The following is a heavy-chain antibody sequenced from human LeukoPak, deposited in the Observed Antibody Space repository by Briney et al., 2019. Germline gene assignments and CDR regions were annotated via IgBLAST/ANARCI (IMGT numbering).Heavy chain of an antibody. J-gene: IGHJ2*01. D-gene: IGHD4-11*01. Sequence: PGGSLRLSCAASGLTFSSSWMHWVRQTPGKGLVWVSHINNDASSATYADSLKGRFTISRDNAKNTLYLQMNSLRAEDTAVYYCARLQGSFWYFDLWGPGALVTVSS. V-gene: IGHV3-74*01. CDR1: GLTFSSSW. CDR3: ARLQGSFWYFDL. CDR2: INNDASSA.